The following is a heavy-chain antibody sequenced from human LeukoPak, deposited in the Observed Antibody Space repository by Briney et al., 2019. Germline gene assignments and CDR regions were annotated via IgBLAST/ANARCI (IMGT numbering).Heavy chain of an antibody. J-gene: IGHJ4*02. Sequence: GGSLRLSCAASGFTFTNYAMSWVRQAPGKGLEWVSAISGSGTRIYYADSVKGRFTISRDNSKSTLYLQMNSLRAEDRAVYYCAKEQTSSGFFDYWGQGTLVTVSS. CDR1: GFTFTNYA. CDR3: AKEQTSSGFFDY. V-gene: IGHV3-23*01. D-gene: IGHD2-2*01. CDR2: ISGSGTRI.